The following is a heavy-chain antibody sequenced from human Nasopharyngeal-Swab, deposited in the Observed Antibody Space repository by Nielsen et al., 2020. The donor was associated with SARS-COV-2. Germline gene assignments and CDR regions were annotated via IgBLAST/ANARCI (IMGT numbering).Heavy chain of an antibody. Sequence: SGPTLVQPTQTLTLTFTFSGFSLSTSGVGVGWILQPPGKALEWLALIYWDDDKRYSPSLKSRLTITKDTSKNQVVLTMTNMDPVDTATYYCAHRTTVTAFDIWGQGTMVTVSS. CDR2: IYWDDDK. J-gene: IGHJ3*02. D-gene: IGHD4-11*01. CDR1: GFSLSTSGVG. CDR3: AHRTTVTAFDI. V-gene: IGHV2-5*02.